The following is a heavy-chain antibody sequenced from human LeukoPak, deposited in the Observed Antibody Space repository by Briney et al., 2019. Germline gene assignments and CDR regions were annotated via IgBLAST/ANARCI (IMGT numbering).Heavy chain of an antibody. CDR2: INHSGST. CDR1: GGSFSGYY. D-gene: IGHD6-13*01. V-gene: IGHV4-34*01. CDR3: ARRLRGIAAAVGT. J-gene: IGHJ5*02. Sequence: PSETLSLTCAVYGGSFSGYYWSWIRQPPGKGLEWIGEINHSGSTNYNPSLKSRVTISVDTSKNQFSLKLSSVTAADTAVYYCARRLRGIAAAVGTWGQGTLVTVSS.